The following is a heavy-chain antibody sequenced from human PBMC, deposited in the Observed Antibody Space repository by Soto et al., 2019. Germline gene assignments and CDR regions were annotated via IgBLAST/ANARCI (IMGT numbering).Heavy chain of an antibody. Sequence: EVQLVESGGDLVQPGGSLRLSCAASGFTVSNNFMSWVRQAPGKGLEWVSVTYPGGTTYYADSVKGRFAISRDNSKNTLYLQMSSLRAEDTAVYYCAKEMRTTAALDAFDIWGQGTMVTVSS. D-gene: IGHD1-1*01. CDR1: GFTVSNNF. V-gene: IGHV3-66*01. CDR2: TYPGGTT. J-gene: IGHJ3*02. CDR3: AKEMRTTAALDAFDI.